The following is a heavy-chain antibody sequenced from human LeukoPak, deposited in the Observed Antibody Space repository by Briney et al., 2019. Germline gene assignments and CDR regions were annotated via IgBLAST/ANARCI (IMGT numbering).Heavy chain of an antibody. J-gene: IGHJ4*02. CDR3: ARAPRDYYDSSGYYYFDY. D-gene: IGHD3-22*01. CDR2: ISSSSSTI. CDR1: GFTFSSYW. Sequence: GGSLRLSCAASGFTFSSYWMSWVRQAPGKGLEWVSYISSSSSTIYYADSVKGRFTISRDNAKNSLYLQMNSLRAEDTAVYYCARAPRDYYDSSGYYYFDYWGQGTLVTVSS. V-gene: IGHV3-48*04.